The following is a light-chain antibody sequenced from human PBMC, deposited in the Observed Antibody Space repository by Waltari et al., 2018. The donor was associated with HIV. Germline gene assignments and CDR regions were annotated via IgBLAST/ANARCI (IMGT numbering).Light chain of an antibody. CDR3: QQYEKLPLT. CDR2: DAS. CDR1: QDINKY. J-gene: IGKJ4*01. V-gene: IGKV1-33*01. Sequence: DIQMTQSPSSLSASVGDRVTITCQASQDINKYLNWYQQRLGKAPKLLIYDASNLQTGVPSRFSGAGSGTDFSFNISSLQPEDFATYDCQQYEKLPLTFGEGTRVEIK.